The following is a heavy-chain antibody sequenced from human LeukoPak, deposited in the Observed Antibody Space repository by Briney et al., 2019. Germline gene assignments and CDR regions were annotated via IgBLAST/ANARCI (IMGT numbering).Heavy chain of an antibody. V-gene: IGHV3-30*04. CDR1: GFTFSSYA. D-gene: IGHD1-14*01. CDR3: ADGGSTGTYYFDY. Sequence: GGSLRLSCAASGFTFSSYAMHWVRQAPGKGLEWVAVISYDGSNKYYADSVKGRFTISRDNSKNTLHLQMNSLRAEDTAVYYCADGGSTGTYYFDYWGQGTLVTVSS. J-gene: IGHJ4*02. CDR2: ISYDGSNK.